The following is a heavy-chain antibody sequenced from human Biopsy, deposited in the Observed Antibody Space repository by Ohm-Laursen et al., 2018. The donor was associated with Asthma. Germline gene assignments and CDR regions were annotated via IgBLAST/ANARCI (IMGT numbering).Heavy chain of an antibody. V-gene: IGHV1-69*13. CDR2: INSVFGTT. CDR3: ARKAGSCISRTCYSFDF. CDR1: GGTFNTYV. Sequence: AASVKVSCNSLGGTFNTYVIGWVRQAPGQGLEWMGGINSVFGTTTYPQKFQDRVTITADDSTSTVYMELSSLRSEDTAVYYCARKAGSCISRTCYSFDFWGQGTLVTVSS. J-gene: IGHJ4*02. D-gene: IGHD2-2*01.